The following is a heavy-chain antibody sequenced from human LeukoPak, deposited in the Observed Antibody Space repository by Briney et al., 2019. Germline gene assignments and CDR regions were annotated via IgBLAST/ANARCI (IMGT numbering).Heavy chain of an antibody. J-gene: IGHJ4*02. D-gene: IGHD5-18*01. CDR2: ISSSSSTI. V-gene: IGHV3-48*04. Sequence: GGSLRLSCAASGFTFSSYSMNWVRQAPGKGREWVSYISSSSSTIYYADSVKGRFTISRDNAKNSLYLQMTSLRAEDTALYYCARDFSGYSYGTFDYWGQGTLVTVSS. CDR3: ARDFSGYSYGTFDY. CDR1: GFTFSSYS.